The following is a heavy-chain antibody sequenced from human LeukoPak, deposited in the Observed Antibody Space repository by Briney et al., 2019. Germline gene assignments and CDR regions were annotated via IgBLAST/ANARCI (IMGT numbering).Heavy chain of an antibody. CDR2: ISSSSTI. V-gene: IGHV3-48*01. J-gene: IGHJ4*02. D-gene: IGHD2-8*02. CDR3: AFDWGSYALWWALDY. Sequence: GGSLRLSCAASGFTFSSYSMNWVRQAPGKGLEWVSYISSSSTIYYADSVKGRFTISRDNAKNSLYLQMNSLRAEDTAVYYCAFDWGSYALWWALDYWGQGTLVTVSS. CDR1: GFTFSSYS.